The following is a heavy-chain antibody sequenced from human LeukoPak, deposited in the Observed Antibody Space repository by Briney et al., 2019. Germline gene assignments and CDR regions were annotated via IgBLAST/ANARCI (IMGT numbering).Heavy chain of an antibody. J-gene: IGHJ4*02. Sequence: GESLKISCKGSGYSFPSYGIGWGRQRPGKGLEWMGIIYPGDSDTRYSPSFQGQVTISADKSISTAYLQWSSLKASDTAMYYCARQAYSSGWYPLRYFDYWGQGTLVTVSS. CDR3: ARQAYSSGWYPLRYFDY. CDR1: GYSFPSYG. D-gene: IGHD6-19*01. V-gene: IGHV5-51*01. CDR2: IYPGDSDT.